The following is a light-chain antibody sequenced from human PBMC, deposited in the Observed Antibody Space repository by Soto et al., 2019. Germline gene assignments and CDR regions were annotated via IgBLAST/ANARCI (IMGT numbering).Light chain of an antibody. V-gene: IGKV3-20*01. J-gene: IGKJ1*01. CDR2: GAS. CDR3: QQYGSSPGT. CDR1: QSVSGSY. Sequence: EIVLTQSPGTLSLSPGERATLSCRASQSVSGSYLAWYQQKPGQAPRLLIHGASSRATGIPDRFSGSGSGTDFTLTINRLEPEDFAVYYCQQYGSSPGTFGQGTKVEIK.